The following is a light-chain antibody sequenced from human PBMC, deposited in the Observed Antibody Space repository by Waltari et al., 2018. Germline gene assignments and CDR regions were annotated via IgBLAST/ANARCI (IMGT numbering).Light chain of an antibody. V-gene: IGLV1-40*01. CDR2: VNS. Sequence: QSVLTQPPSVSGAPGQRVTISCTGSSSNIGAGYDVHWYQQLPATAPTLLIYVNSNRPSGVPDRFAGSKSGTSASRAITGLQAEYEADYYCQSYDSSLSGYVFGTGTKVTVL. CDR1: SSNIGAGYD. CDR3: QSYDSSLSGYV. J-gene: IGLJ1*01.